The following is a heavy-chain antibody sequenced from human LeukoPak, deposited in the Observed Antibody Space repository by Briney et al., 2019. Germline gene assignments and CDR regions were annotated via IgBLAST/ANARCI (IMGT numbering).Heavy chain of an antibody. D-gene: IGHD3-10*01. CDR2: IWYDGSNK. V-gene: IGHV3-33*01. CDR1: GFTFSSYG. CDR3: TTDQGVRGMDV. Sequence: PGGSLRLSCAASGFTFSSYGMHWVRQAPGKGPEWVAVIWYDGSNKYYADSVKGRFTISRDNSKNTLYLQMNSLKTEDTAVYYCTTDQGVRGMDVWGQGTTVTVSS. J-gene: IGHJ6*02.